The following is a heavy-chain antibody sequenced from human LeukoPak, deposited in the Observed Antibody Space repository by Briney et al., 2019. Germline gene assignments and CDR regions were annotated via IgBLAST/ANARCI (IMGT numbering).Heavy chain of an antibody. D-gene: IGHD3-3*01. CDR3: AREPSYDFWSTGYYMDV. Sequence: GGSLRLSCAASGFTFSSYSMNWVRQAPGKGLEWVSSISSSSSYIYYADSVKGRFTISRDNAKNSLYLQMNSLRAEDTAVYYCAREPSYDFWSTGYYMDVWGKGTTVTVSS. J-gene: IGHJ6*03. CDR2: ISSSSSYI. V-gene: IGHV3-21*01. CDR1: GFTFSSYS.